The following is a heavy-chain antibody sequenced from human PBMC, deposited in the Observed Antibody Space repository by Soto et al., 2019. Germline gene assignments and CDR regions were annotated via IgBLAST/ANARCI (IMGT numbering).Heavy chain of an antibody. V-gene: IGHV3-21*01. J-gene: IGHJ4*02. D-gene: IGHD2-2*01. CDR3: ARATDCSSTSCLFDY. CDR1: GFTFSSYS. CDR2: ISSSSSYI. Sequence: EVQLVESGGGLVKPGGSLRLSCAASGFTFSSYSMNWVRQAPGKGLEWVSSISSSSSYIYYADSVKGRFTISRDNAKNSLYLQMNSLRAEDTAVYYCARATDCSSTSCLFDYWGQGTLVTVSS.